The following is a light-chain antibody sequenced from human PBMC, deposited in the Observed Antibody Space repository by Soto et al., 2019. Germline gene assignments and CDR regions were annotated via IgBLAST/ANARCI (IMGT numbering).Light chain of an antibody. CDR3: ASWDDSLRGPG. V-gene: IGLV1-47*01. Sequence: QSVLTQPPSASATPGQRVTISCSGSSSNLGNNYVYWYQHLPGTAPKLLIDRDNKRPSGVPDRFSGSRSGTSASLAISGLRSEDECDYYCASWDDSLRGPGFGGGTQLTVL. CDR2: RDN. J-gene: IGLJ3*02. CDR1: SSNLGNNY.